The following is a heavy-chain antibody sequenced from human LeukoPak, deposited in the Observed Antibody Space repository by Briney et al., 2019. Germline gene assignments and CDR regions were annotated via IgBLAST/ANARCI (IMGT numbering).Heavy chain of an antibody. V-gene: IGHV3-43*02. D-gene: IGHD5-24*01. CDR2: ISGDGGST. CDR1: GFTFDDYA. CDR3: AKAEPPRDGYNNFDY. J-gene: IGHJ4*02. Sequence: GGSLRPSCAASGFTFDDYAMHWVRQAPGKGLEWVSLISGDGGSTYYADSVKGGFTISRDNSKNSLYLQMNSLRTEDTALYYCAKAEPPRDGYNNFDYWGQGTLVTVSS.